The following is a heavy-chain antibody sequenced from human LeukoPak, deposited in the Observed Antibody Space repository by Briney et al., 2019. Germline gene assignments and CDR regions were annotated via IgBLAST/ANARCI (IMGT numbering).Heavy chain of an antibody. CDR2: INSDGSST. CDR3: AREPPEIAVAEDY. V-gene: IGHV3-74*01. J-gene: IGHJ4*02. Sequence: GGSLRLSCAASGFTFSSYWMHWVRQAPGKGLVWVSRINSDGSSTSYADSVKGRFTISRDNAKNTLYLQMNSLRADDTAVYYCAREPPEIAVAEDYWSQGTLVTVSS. D-gene: IGHD6-19*01. CDR1: GFTFSSYW.